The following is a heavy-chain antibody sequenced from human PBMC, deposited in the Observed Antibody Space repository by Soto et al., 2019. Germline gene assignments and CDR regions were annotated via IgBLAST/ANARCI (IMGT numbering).Heavy chain of an antibody. CDR3: ARAKLTIFGVVIIGNWFVP. CDR2: INHSGST. Sequence: SETLSLTCAVYGGSFSGYYWSWIRQPPGKGLEWIGEINHSGSTNYNPSLKSRVTISVDTSKNQFSLKLSSVTAADTAVYYCARAKLTIFGVVIIGNWFVPWGQGTLVTVAS. V-gene: IGHV4-34*01. CDR1: GGSFSGYY. J-gene: IGHJ5*02. D-gene: IGHD3-3*01.